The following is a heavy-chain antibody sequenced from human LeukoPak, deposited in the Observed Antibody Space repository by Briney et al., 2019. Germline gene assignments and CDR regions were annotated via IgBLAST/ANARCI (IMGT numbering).Heavy chain of an antibody. D-gene: IGHD4/OR15-4a*01. Sequence: GGSLRLSCAASGFTFSSYGMHWVRQAPGKGLEGVAVIWYDGSNKYYADSVKGRFTISRDNSKNTLYLQMNSLRAEDTAVYYCAKEWYGASDAFDIWGQGTMVTVSS. J-gene: IGHJ3*02. CDR2: IWYDGSNK. V-gene: IGHV3-33*06. CDR1: GFTFSSYG. CDR3: AKEWYGASDAFDI.